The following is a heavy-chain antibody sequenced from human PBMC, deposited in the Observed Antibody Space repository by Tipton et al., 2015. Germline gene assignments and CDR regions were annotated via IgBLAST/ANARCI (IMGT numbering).Heavy chain of an antibody. V-gene: IGHV4-59*07. CDR2: ISYSGTT. D-gene: IGHD4-17*01. CDR1: GGSITTYY. J-gene: IGHJ4*02. CDR3: ARARGPHGRLFDS. Sequence: TLSLTCTVSGGSITTYYWTWIRQPPGKGLEWIGYISYSGTTNYNPSLNNRVTISVDTSKTQFSLKMSSVTASDTAVYYCARARGPHGRLFDSWSQGILVTVSS.